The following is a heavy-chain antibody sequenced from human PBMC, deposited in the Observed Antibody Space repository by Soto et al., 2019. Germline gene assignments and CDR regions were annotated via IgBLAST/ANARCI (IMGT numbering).Heavy chain of an antibody. CDR2: ISSTSNYI. D-gene: IGHD3-3*01. V-gene: IGHV3-21*06. J-gene: IGHJ4*02. Sequence: PXCSPRLCSAASRVTLSRYIIDWVCQTPGKGLEWVSSISSTSNYIYYGDSMKGRFTISRDNAKNSLYLEMNSLRAEDTALYYCQREYEDLTSNFGYCGQGPLLTVYS. CDR1: RVTLSRYI. CDR3: QREYEDLTSNFGY.